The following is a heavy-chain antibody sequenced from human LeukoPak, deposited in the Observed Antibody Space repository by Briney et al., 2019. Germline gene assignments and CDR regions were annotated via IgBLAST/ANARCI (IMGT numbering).Heavy chain of an antibody. CDR1: GGTFSSYA. D-gene: IGHD4-23*01. V-gene: IGHV1-2*02. Sequence: ASVKVSCKASGGTFSSYAICWVRQAPGQGLEWMGWINPNSGGTNYAQKFQGRVTMTRDTSISTAYMELSRLRSDDTAVYYCARDHGGDFDYWGQGTLVTVSS. CDR3: ARDHGGDFDY. J-gene: IGHJ4*02. CDR2: INPNSGGT.